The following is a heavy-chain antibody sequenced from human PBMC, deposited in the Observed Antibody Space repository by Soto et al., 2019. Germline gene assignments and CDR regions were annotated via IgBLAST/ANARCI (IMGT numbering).Heavy chain of an antibody. D-gene: IGHD3-22*01. J-gene: IGHJ1*01. CDR3: AKAGDSNDYSYDTGYFRH. CDR2: ISWNNGNI. V-gene: IGHV3-9*01. CDR1: GFTFDDYA. Sequence: PGGSLRLSCAASGFTFDDYAMHWVRQAPGKGLEWVAGISWNNGNIGYADSVRGRFTISRDNAKHSLYLQMNSLRAEDTALYYCAKAGDSNDYSYDTGYFRHWGQGTLVTVSS.